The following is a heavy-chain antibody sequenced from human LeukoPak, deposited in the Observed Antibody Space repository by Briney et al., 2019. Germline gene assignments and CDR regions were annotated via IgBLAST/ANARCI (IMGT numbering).Heavy chain of an antibody. CDR3: AREYYYDSSGYSFQH. CDR1: GFTFSSYA. J-gene: IGHJ1*01. CDR2: ISYDGSNK. Sequence: GGSLRLSCAASGFTFSSYAMHWVRQAPGKGLEWVAVISYDGSNKYYADSVKGRFTISRDNSKNTLYLQMNSLRAEDTAVYYCAREYYYDSSGYSFQHWGQGTLVTVSS. D-gene: IGHD3-22*01. V-gene: IGHV3-30-3*01.